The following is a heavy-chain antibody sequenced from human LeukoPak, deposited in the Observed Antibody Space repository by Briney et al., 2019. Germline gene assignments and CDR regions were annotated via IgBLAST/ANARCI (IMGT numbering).Heavy chain of an antibody. CDR2: ISAYNGNT. CDR1: GYTFTSYG. CDR3: ARDEGSGSYYNWFDP. J-gene: IGHJ5*02. D-gene: IGHD3-10*01. V-gene: IGHV1-18*01. Sequence: GVSVKVSCKASGYTFTSYGISWVRQAPGQGLEWMGWISAYNGNTDYAQKLQGRVTMTTDTSTSTAYMELRSLRSDDTAVYYCARDEGSGSYYNWFDPWGQGTLVTVSS.